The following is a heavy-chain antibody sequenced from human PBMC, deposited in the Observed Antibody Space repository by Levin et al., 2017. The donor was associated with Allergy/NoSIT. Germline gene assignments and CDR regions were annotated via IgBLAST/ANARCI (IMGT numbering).Heavy chain of an antibody. CDR1: GGSVSSGSYY. V-gene: IGHV4-61*01. CDR3: ARARYDFWSGYYTVGWFDP. Sequence: SSETLSLTCTVSGGSVSSGSYYWSWIRQPPGKGLEWIGYIYYSGSTNYNPSLKSRVTISVDTSKNQFSLKLSSVTAADTAVYYCARARYDFWSGYYTVGWFDPWGQGTLVTVSS. J-gene: IGHJ5*02. CDR2: IYYSGST. D-gene: IGHD3-3*01.